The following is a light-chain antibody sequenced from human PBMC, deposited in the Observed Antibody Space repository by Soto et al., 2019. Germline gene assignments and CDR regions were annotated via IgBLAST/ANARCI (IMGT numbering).Light chain of an antibody. CDR3: QCGYSTPPLT. CDR1: QSISSY. Sequence: DIQMTQSPSFLSASVGDRVTITCRASQSISSYLNWYQQKPGKAPKLLIYAASSLQSGIPSRFSGSGSGTDFTLTISSLQPKDFATYYCQCGYSTPPLTFGGGTKVEIK. CDR2: AAS. J-gene: IGKJ4*01. V-gene: IGKV1-39*02.